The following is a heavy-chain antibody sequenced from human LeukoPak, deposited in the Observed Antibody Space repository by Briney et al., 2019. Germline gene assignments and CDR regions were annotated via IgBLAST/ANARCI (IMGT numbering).Heavy chain of an antibody. V-gene: IGHV1-69*13. CDR2: IIPIFGTA. CDR3: ARGSVGYCSGGSCYSANDY. J-gene: IGHJ4*02. Sequence: GASVKVSCKASGGTFSSYAISWVRQDPGQGLEWMGGIIPIFGTANYAQKFQGRVTITADESTSTAYMELSSLRSEDTAVYYCARGSVGYCSGGSCYSANDYWGQGTLVTVSS. D-gene: IGHD2-15*01. CDR1: GGTFSSYA.